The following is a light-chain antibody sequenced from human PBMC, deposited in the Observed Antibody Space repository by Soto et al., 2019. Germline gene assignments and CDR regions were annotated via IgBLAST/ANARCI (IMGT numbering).Light chain of an antibody. V-gene: IGLV1-47*01. CDR1: SSNIGSNY. J-gene: IGLJ1*01. Sequence: QSVLTQPPSASGTPGQRVTISCSGSSSNIGSNYVYWYQHLPGTAPTLLIYRNNQRPSGVPDRFSGSTSGTSASLATSGLRSEDEADYYCAAWDDSLSGYVFGSGTKVTVL. CDR3: AAWDDSLSGYV. CDR2: RNN.